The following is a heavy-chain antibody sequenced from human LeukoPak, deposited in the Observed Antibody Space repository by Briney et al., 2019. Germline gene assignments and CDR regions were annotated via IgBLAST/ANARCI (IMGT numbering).Heavy chain of an antibody. V-gene: IGHV1-46*01. Sequence: ASVKVSCKASGYTFTSYYMHWVRQAPGQGLEWMGIINPSGASTSYAQKFQGRVTMTRDTSTSTVYMELSSLRSEDTAVYYCARGGPWFGELSNYYCMDVWGKGTTVTVSS. CDR3: ARGGPWFGELSNYYCMDV. J-gene: IGHJ6*03. CDR2: INPSGAST. D-gene: IGHD3-10*01. CDR1: GYTFTSYY.